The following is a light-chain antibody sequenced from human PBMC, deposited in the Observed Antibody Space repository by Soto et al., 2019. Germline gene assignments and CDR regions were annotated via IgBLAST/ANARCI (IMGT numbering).Light chain of an antibody. CDR2: DVS. V-gene: IGLV2-14*01. CDR1: SSDVGGYNY. J-gene: IGLJ1*01. CDR3: SSYTSISTLYV. Sequence: QSALTQPASVSGSPGQSITISCTGTSSDVGGYNYVSWYQQRPGKAPKLMIYDVSNRPSGVSNRFSGSKSGNTASLTISGLQAEDEADYYCSSYTSISTLYVFGTGTKVTVL.